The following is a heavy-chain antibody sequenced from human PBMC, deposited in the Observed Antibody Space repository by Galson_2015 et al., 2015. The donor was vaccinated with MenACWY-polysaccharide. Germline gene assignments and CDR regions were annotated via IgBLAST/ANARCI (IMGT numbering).Heavy chain of an antibody. CDR2: IQYDGSNK. CDR1: GITASGNPFSGSG. CDR3: AREGSRIVFHAFDF. D-gene: IGHD2-21*01. Sequence: SLRLSCAASGITASGNPFSGSGMHWVRQAPGKGLECLAVIQYDGSNKVYADSVKGRFSISRDNSKNTLYLGMKSLRADDTAVYYCAREGSRIVFHAFDFWGQGTMVTVSS. V-gene: IGHV3-33*01. J-gene: IGHJ3*01.